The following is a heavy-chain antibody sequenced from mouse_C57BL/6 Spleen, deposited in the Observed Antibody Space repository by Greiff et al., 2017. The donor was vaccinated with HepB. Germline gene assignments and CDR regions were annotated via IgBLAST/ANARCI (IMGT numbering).Heavy chain of an antibody. CDR1: GYAFTNYL. CDR2: INPGSGGT. D-gene: IGHD4-1*01. J-gene: IGHJ3*01. Sequence: QVQLKESGAELVRPGTSVKVSCKASGYAFTNYLIEWVKQRPGQGLEWIGVINPGSGGTNYNEKFKSKATLTVDKPSSTAYMQLSSLTSEDSAVYYCARWDHAGFAYWGQGTLVTVSA. V-gene: IGHV1-54*01. CDR3: ARWDHAGFAY.